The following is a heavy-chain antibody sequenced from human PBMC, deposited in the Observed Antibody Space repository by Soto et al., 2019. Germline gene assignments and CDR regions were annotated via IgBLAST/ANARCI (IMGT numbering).Heavy chain of an antibody. V-gene: IGHV4-59*02. CDR3: APSYGTAGYTF. CDR1: GDSVTSHY. CDR2: MHYTGFS. J-gene: IGHJ4*02. Sequence: PSETLSLTCSFSGDSVTSHYFTWIRQSPEKGLEWIGYMHYTGFSHYNPSLKSRLTISVDKSKNQFTLQLTSVTVADTAVYYCAPSYGTAGYTFWGQGIQVTLSS. D-gene: IGHD4-17*01.